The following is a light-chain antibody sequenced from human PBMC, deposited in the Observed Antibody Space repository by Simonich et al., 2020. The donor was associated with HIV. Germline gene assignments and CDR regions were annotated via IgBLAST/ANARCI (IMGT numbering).Light chain of an antibody. CDR1: QGISSW. CDR3: QQYDNLPWT. CDR2: DAS. J-gene: IGKJ1*01. Sequence: DIQMTQSPSSVSASVGDRVTISCRASQGISSWLSWYQHKPGKAPRLLMYDASNLKTGVPSRFSGSGSGTDFTFTISSLQPEDIATYYCQQYDNLPWTFGQGTKVEIK. V-gene: IGKV1-33*01.